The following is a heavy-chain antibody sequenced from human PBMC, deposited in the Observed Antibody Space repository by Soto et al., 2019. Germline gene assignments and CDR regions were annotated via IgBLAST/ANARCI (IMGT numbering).Heavy chain of an antibody. V-gene: IGHV3-33*01. CDR2: IWYDGSNK. CDR1: GFTFSSYC. D-gene: IGHD6-19*01. Sequence: PGGSLRLSCAASGFTFSSYCMHWVRQAPGKGLEWVAVIWYDGSNKYYADSVKGRFTISRDNSKNTLYLQMNSLRAEDTAVYYCARDPWYTSGWSYYFDYWGQGTLVTVSS. CDR3: ARDPWYTSGWSYYFDY. J-gene: IGHJ4*02.